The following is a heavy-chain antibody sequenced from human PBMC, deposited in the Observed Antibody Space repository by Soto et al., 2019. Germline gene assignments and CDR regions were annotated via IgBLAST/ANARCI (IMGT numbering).Heavy chain of an antibody. Sequence: QVQLQESGPGLVKPSETLSLTCTVSGGSVSSGSYYWSWIRQPPGKGLGWIGYIYYSGCTNYKPSLKSRVTISVDTSKNQFSRKLSAGTAADTAVYYCARGIEGWYQGRYYYGMDVWGQGTTVTVSS. J-gene: IGHJ6*02. D-gene: IGHD6-19*01. CDR3: ARGIEGWYQGRYYYGMDV. CDR1: GGSVSSGSYY. V-gene: IGHV4-61*01. CDR2: IYYSGCT.